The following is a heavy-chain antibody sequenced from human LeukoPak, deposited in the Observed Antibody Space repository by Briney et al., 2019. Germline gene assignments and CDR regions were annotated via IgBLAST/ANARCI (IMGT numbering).Heavy chain of an antibody. CDR3: VRGGYCSGTSCAHYDGMDV. CDR2: IWYDGSHT. V-gene: IGHV3-33*01. J-gene: IGHJ6*02. Sequence: GGSLRLSCAASGFSSSSYGMRWVRQAPGKGLEWVGDIWYDGSHTYYADSVKGRFTISRDNSMNTLYMQMNSLRGEDAAVYYCVRGGYCSGTSCAHYDGMDVWGQGTTVTVSS. D-gene: IGHD2-2*01. CDR1: GFSSSSYG.